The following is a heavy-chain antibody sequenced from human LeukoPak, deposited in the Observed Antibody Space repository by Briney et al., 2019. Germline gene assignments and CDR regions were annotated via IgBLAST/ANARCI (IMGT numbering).Heavy chain of an antibody. J-gene: IGHJ4*02. Sequence: GGSLRLSCAASGFTVSSNYMSGVRQAPGKGLEWVSVIYSGGSTYYADSVKGRFTISRDNSKNTLYLQMNSLRAEDTAVYYCARGVDGDYSFDYWGQGTLVTVSS. CDR2: IYSGGST. CDR1: GFTVSSNY. D-gene: IGHD4-17*01. V-gene: IGHV3-53*01. CDR3: ARGVDGDYSFDY.